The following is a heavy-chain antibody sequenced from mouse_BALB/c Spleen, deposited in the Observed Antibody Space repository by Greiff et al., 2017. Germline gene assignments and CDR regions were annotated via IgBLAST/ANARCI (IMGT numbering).Heavy chain of an antibody. CDR2: INSNGGST. V-gene: IGHV5-6-3*01. Sequence: EVKLVESGGGLVQPGGSLKLSCAASGFTFSSYGMSWVRQTPDKRLELVATINSNGGSTYYPDSVKGRFTISRDNAKNTLYLQMSSLKSEDTAMYYCARVGYYFDYWGQGTTLTVSS. J-gene: IGHJ2*01. CDR3: ARVGYYFDY. CDR1: GFTFSSYG.